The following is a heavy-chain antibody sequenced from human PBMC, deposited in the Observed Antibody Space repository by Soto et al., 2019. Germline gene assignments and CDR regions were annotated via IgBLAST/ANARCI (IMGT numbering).Heavy chain of an antibody. CDR2: INWNSGSI. Sequence: EEQLVESGGGLVQPGRSLRLSCAASGFSFDDYAIHWVRQAPGKGLEWVSGINWNSGSIGYADSVKGRVTISRDNAKTSLYLQMNSLRVEDTALYYCAKDRGSGSYAANYYYYGMDVWGQGTTVTVSS. CDR3: AKDRGSGSYAANYYYYGMDV. D-gene: IGHD3-10*01. CDR1: GFSFDDYA. J-gene: IGHJ6*02. V-gene: IGHV3-9*01.